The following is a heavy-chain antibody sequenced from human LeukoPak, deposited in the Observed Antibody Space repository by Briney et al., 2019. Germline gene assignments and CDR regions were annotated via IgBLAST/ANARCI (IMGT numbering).Heavy chain of an antibody. D-gene: IGHD2-15*01. CDR2: INLCGST. CDR3: ARGPYRVGPAPRGYYYYYMDV. V-gene: IGHV4-34*01. Sequence: SETLSLTCAIYGGSFNGYYWSWIRQPPGKGLEWIGEINLCGSTNPNPSLESRVTISADSSTNQFSLNLTSVSAADTAVYYCARGPYRVGPAPRGYYYYYMDVWGKGTTVTASS. CDR1: GGSFNGYY. J-gene: IGHJ6*03.